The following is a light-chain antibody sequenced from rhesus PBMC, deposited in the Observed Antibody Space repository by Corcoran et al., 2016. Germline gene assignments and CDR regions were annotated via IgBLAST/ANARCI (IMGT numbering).Light chain of an antibody. V-gene: IGKV1-32*02. CDR2: IAN. CDR3: QQGNVNPLT. CDR1: QDIRRY. Sequence: DMQMFQSPSSLSSSVGDRVTIACRARQDIRRYLNWYKPKTGTAPYLLFYIANALASGVPSRFRGRGSGTEFTLTFSCLQPDDFATYYCQQGNVNPLTFGGGTKVEFK. J-gene: IGKJ4*01.